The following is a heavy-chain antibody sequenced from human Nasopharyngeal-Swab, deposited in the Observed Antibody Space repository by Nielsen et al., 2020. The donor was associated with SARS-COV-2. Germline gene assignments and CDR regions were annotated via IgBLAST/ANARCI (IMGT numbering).Heavy chain of an antibody. CDR3: ARGRRDIVVVVAAKTYYFDY. Sequence: WIRQPPGKGLEWIGEIYHSGSTNYNPSLKSRVTISVDKSKNQFSLKLSSVTAADTAVYYCARGRRDIVVVVAAKTYYFDYWGQGTLVNRLL. D-gene: IGHD2-15*01. V-gene: IGHV4-4*02. CDR2: IYHSGST. J-gene: IGHJ4*02.